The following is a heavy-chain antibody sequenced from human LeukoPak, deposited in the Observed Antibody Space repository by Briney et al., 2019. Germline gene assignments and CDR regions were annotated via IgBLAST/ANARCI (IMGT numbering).Heavy chain of an antibody. Sequence: GGSLRLSCAASGFTFTNYAMSWVRQAPGKGLEWVSVISDSGDDTYYADSVKGRFTISRDNSKNTLYLQMNSLRAEDTAIYYRARSNRPDYWGQGTLVTVSS. V-gene: IGHV3-23*01. J-gene: IGHJ4*02. CDR3: ARSNRPDY. CDR1: GFTFTNYA. CDR2: ISDSGDDT. D-gene: IGHD6-6*01.